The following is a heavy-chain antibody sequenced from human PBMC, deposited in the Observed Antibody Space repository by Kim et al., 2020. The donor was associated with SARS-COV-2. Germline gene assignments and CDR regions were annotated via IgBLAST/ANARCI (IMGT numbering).Heavy chain of an antibody. J-gene: IGHJ4*02. Sequence: SETLSLTCTVSGGSISSYYWSWIWQPAGKGLEWIGRISTSGSTNYYPSLKSRGTMTVDTSKNKFSLKLSSVTAADTAVDYCASERIAARPTPFDYWGQGT. CDR1: GGSISSYY. V-gene: IGHV4-4*07. CDR2: ISTSGST. CDR3: ASERIAARPTPFDY. D-gene: IGHD6-6*01.